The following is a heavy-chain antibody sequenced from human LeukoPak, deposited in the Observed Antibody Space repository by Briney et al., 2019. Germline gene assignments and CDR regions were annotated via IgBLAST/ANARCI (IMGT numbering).Heavy chain of an antibody. CDR2: ISSSSSYI. CDR1: GFTFSSYS. CDR3: ARDLGVAASSPDAFDI. V-gene: IGHV3-21*01. Sequence: PGGSLRLSCAASGFTFSSYSMNWVRQAPGKGLEWVSSISSSSSYIYYADSVKGRFTISRDNAKNSLYLQMTSLRAEDTAVYYCARDLGVAASSPDAFDIWGQGTMVTVSS. D-gene: IGHD2-21*02. J-gene: IGHJ3*02.